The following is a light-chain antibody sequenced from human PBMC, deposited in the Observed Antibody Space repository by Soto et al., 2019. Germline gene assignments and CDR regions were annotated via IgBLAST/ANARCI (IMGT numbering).Light chain of an antibody. V-gene: IGLV1-40*01. CDR1: SSNIGAGYD. J-gene: IGLJ2*01. CDR2: GNS. Sequence: QAVVTQPPSVSGAPGQRVTISCTGSSSNIGAGYDVHWYQQLPGTAPKLLIYGNSNRPSGVPDRFSGSKSGTSASLAITGLQAEDEADYYCQSSDSSLSGHVVFGGGTKVTVL. CDR3: QSSDSSLSGHVV.